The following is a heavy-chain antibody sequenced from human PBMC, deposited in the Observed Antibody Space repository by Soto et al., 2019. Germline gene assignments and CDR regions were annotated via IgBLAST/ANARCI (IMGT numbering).Heavy chain of an antibody. CDR2: ISSSSSTI. J-gene: IGHJ4*02. CDR3: ARDGGYSYGTFDY. V-gene: IGHV3-48*01. D-gene: IGHD5-18*01. Sequence: EVQLVESGGGLVQPGGSLRLSCAASGFTFSSYSMNWVRQAPGKGLEWVSYISSSSSTIYYADSVKGRFTISRDNAKNSLYLQMNSLRAEDTAVYYCARDGGYSYGTFDYWGQGTLVTVSS. CDR1: GFTFSSYS.